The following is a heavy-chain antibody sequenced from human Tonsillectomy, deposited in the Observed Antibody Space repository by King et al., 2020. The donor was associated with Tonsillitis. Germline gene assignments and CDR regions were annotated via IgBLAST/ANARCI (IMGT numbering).Heavy chain of an antibody. CDR1: GFTFSSYA. CDR3: ARDHDSGDYEGAFDI. V-gene: IGHV3-30*04. D-gene: IGHD4-17*01. J-gene: IGHJ3*02. CDR2: ISYDGSNK. Sequence: VQLVQSGGGVVQPGRSLRLSCAASGFTFSSYAMHWVRQAPGKGLEWVAVISYDGSNKYYADSVKGRFTISRDNSKNTLYLQMNSLRAEDTAVYYCARDHDSGDYEGAFDIWGQGTMVTVSS.